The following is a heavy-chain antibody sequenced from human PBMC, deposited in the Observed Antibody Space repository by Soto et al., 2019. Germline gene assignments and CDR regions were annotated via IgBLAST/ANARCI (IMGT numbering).Heavy chain of an antibody. V-gene: IGHV1-18*04. CDR2: ISAYNGNT. J-gene: IGHJ3*02. D-gene: IGHD3-22*01. CDR1: GYTFTSYG. Sequence: GASVKVSCKASGYTFTSYGISWVRQAPGPGLEWMGWISAYNGNTNYAQKLQGRVTMTTDTSTSTAYMELRSLRSDDTAVYYCARDNYDSSGYYSDAFDIWGQGTMVTVSS. CDR3: ARDNYDSSGYYSDAFDI.